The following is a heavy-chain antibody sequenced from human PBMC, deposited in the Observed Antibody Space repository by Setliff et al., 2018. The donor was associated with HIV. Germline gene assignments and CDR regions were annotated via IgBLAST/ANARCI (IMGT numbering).Heavy chain of an antibody. Sequence: PSETLSLTCAVYGGSFSGYFWTWIRQPPQKRLEWIGEINHSGDTNYNPSLKSRVTISADTSKNQFSLKLSSVTAADTAVYYCARVGDFYDTSGYYSVPDAFDIWGQGTMVTVSS. CDR2: INHSGDT. CDR3: ARVGDFYDTSGYYSVPDAFDI. D-gene: IGHD3-22*01. J-gene: IGHJ3*02. V-gene: IGHV4-34*01. CDR1: GGSFSGYF.